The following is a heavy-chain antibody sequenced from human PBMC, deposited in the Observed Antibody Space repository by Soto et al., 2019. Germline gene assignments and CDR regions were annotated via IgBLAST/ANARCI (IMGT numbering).Heavy chain of an antibody. Sequence: GESLKISCAASGFTFSNYAMGWVRQAPGKGLEWVSAIGGGGGSTYYADSVKGRFTISRDNSKNTLYLQMNSLRAEDTAVYYCAKTTEAVAGTVYGYWGQGALVTVSS. J-gene: IGHJ4*02. CDR1: GFTFSNYA. CDR3: AKTTEAVAGTVYGY. CDR2: IGGGGGST. D-gene: IGHD6-19*01. V-gene: IGHV3-23*01.